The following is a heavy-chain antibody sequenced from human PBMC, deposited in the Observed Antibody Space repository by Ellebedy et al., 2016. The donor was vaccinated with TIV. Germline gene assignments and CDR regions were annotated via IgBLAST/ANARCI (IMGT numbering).Heavy chain of an antibody. D-gene: IGHD3-3*01. CDR1: RVTFRSYW. V-gene: IGHV3-74*01. CDR2: INNDGSST. J-gene: IGHJ4*02. Sequence: GESLKISCAASRVTFRSYWMHWVRHAPGEGLVWVARINNDGSSTNYADSVKGRFTISRGNAESILYLQMNSLRVEDTAMYYCAGDLDVWGQGILVTVSS. CDR3: AGDLDV.